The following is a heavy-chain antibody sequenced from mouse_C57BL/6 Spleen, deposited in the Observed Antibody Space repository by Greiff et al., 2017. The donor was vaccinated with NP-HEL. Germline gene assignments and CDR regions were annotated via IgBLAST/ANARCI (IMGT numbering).Heavy chain of an antibody. CDR3: ARVTTVVPHYYAMDY. CDR1: GFNIKNTY. CDR2: IDPANGNT. D-gene: IGHD1-1*01. V-gene: IGHV14-3*01. Sequence: EVQLVESVAELVRPGASVKLSCTASGFNIKNTYMHWVKQRPEQGLEWIGRIDPANGNTKYAPKFQGKATITADTSSNTAYLQLSSLTSEDTAIYYCARVTTVVPHYYAMDYWGQGTSVTVSS. J-gene: IGHJ4*01.